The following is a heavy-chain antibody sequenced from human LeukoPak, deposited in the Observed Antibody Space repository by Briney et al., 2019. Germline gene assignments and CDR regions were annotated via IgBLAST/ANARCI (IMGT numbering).Heavy chain of an antibody. D-gene: IGHD3-3*01. CDR2: IYYSGST. Sequence: PSETLSLTCTVSGGSISSYYWSWIRRPPGKGLEWIGYIYYSGSTNYNPSLKSRVTISVDTSKNQFSLKLSSVTAADTAVYYCARGSRSGYEAFDIWGQGTMVTVSS. J-gene: IGHJ3*02. V-gene: IGHV4-59*01. CDR3: ARGSRSGYEAFDI. CDR1: GGSISSYY.